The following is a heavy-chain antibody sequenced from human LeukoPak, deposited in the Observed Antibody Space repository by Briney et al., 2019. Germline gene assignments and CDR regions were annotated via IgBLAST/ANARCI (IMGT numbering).Heavy chain of an antibody. Sequence: SETLSLTCTASGGSLSTCSYYRGWIRQPPGKGLEWIGSIYYSGSTFYNPSLKSRVTIFVDTSRNQFSLKLSSVTAADTAVYYCARHSSVLPFDYWGQGTLVAVSS. V-gene: IGHV4-39*01. CDR3: ARHSSVLPFDY. J-gene: IGHJ4*02. CDR1: GGSLSTCSYY. D-gene: IGHD3-10*01. CDR2: IYYSGST.